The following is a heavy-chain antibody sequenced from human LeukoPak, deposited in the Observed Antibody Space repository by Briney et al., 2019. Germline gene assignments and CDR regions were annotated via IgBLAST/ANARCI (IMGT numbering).Heavy chain of an antibody. D-gene: IGHD4-17*01. Sequence: ASVKVSCKASVYTFTSYGISWMRQAPGQGLEWMGWISAYNGNTNYAQNLQGRVTMTTDTSTSTAYMELRSLRSDDTAVYYCARSDGDYGDYWGQGTLVTVSS. CDR1: VYTFTSYG. V-gene: IGHV1-18*01. J-gene: IGHJ4*02. CDR3: ARSDGDYGDY. CDR2: ISAYNGNT.